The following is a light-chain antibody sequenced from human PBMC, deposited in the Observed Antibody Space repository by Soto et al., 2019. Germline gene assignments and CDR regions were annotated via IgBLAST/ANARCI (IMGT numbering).Light chain of an antibody. CDR3: SSLAGRDNPFV. V-gene: IGLV2-8*01. J-gene: IGLJ1*01. CDR2: DVN. CDR1: SSDVGGYNY. Sequence: QSALTQPPSASGSPGQSVTTSCTGTSSDVGGYNYVSWYQQHPGKAPKVMIYDVNKRPSGVPDRFSGSKSGNTASLTVSGLQAVDEADYYESSLAGRDNPFVFGPGTKVTVL.